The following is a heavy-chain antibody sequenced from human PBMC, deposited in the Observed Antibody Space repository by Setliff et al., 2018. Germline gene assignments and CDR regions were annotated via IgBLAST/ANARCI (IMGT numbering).Heavy chain of an antibody. V-gene: IGHV1-8*01. D-gene: IGHD2-21*01. CDR1: GYTFTSYD. CDR2: MNPNSGNT. CDR3: ATEKFPGDWGDY. Sequence: ASVKVSCKASGYTFTSYDINWVRQATGQGLEWMGWMNPNSGNTGYAQKFQGRVTMTTDTSTRTAYMEVTSLRSDDTAVYYCATEKFPGDWGDYWGQGTLGTVSS. J-gene: IGHJ4*02.